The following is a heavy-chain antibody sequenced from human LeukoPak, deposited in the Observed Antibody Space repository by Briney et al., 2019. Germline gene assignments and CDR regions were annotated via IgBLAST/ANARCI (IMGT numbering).Heavy chain of an antibody. D-gene: IGHD3-9*01. V-gene: IGHV4-4*07. CDR1: GGSMSSYY. J-gene: IGHJ3*02. CDR3: AKKGYDILTGYYRDDAFDI. Sequence: TSETLSLTCTVSGGSMSSYYWSWIRQPAGKGLEWIGRIYTSGSTNYNPSLKSRVTMSVDTSKNQFSLKLSSVTAADTAVYYCAKKGYDILTGYYRDDAFDIWGQGTMVTVSS. CDR2: IYTSGST.